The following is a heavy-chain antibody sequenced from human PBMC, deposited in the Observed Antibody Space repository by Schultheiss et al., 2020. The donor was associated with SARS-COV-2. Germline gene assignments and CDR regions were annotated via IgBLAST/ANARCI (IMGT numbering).Heavy chain of an antibody. D-gene: IGHD4-17*01. Sequence: SVKVSCKASGGTFSSYAISWVRQAPGQGLEWMGGIIPIFGTANYAQKFQGRVTMTTDTSTSTAYMELRSLRSDDTAVYYCARDNPQSGYGDYVYYYYYGMDVWGQGTTVTVSS. V-gene: IGHV1-69*05. CDR3: ARDNPQSGYGDYVYYYYYGMDV. CDR2: IIPIFGTA. CDR1: GGTFSSYA. J-gene: IGHJ6*02.